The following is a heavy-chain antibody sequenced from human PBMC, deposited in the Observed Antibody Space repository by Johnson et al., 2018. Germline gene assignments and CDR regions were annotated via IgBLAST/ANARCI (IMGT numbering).Heavy chain of an antibody. CDR1: GFTFSSYS. V-gene: IGHV3-30*18. CDR2: ISYDGSNK. CDR3: AKSYSSSSRTATYYFDF. D-gene: IGHD6-6*01. J-gene: IGHJ4*02. Sequence: QVQLVESGGGLIQPGGSLRLSCAASGFTFSSYSMNWVRQAPGKGLEWVAVISYDGSNKYYADSVKGRFTISRDNSKNTLYLQINSLTTEETAGYDCAKSYSSSSRTATYYFDFWGQGTLVTVSS.